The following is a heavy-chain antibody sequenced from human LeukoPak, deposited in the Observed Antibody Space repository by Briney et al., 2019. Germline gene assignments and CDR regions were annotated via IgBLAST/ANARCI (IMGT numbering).Heavy chain of an antibody. D-gene: IGHD6-13*01. V-gene: IGHV4-4*07. J-gene: IGHJ4*02. CDR3: ARAGYSSSPWEFDY. CDR2: IYTSGST. Sequence: KPSETLSLTCIVSGGSISSYYWSWIRQPAGKGLEWIGRIYTSGSTNYNPSLKSRVTMSVDTSKNQFSLKLSSVTAADTAVYYCARAGYSSSPWEFDYWGQGTLVTVSS. CDR1: GGSISSYY.